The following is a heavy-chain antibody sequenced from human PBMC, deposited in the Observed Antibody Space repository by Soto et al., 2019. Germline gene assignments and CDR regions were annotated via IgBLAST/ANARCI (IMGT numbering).Heavy chain of an antibody. V-gene: IGHV3-33*01. J-gene: IGHJ4*02. CDR2: IWYDGSNK. D-gene: IGHD3-10*01. CDR1: GFTFSSYG. Sequence: QVQLVESGGDVVQPGRSLRLSCAASGFTFSSYGMHWVRQAPGKGLEWVAVIWYDGSNKYYADSVKGGFTISRDNSVKALELQRKSMGAEDMAVYYCARESWTYYYGSWSPKYVDCWGQGTLVTVSS. CDR3: ARESWTYYYGSWSPKYVDC.